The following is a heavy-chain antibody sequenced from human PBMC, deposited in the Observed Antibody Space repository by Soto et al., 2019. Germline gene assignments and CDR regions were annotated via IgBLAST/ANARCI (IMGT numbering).Heavy chain of an antibody. D-gene: IGHD3-16*01. CDR2: ILISYEP. CDR3: ARLLGGSYNFYHHSASDF. CDR1: GVNSNNFD. J-gene: IGHJ6*02. Sequence: GLLGASSAASGVNSNNFDVSWVLKAPGEGLEWLGVILISYEPYEADSVKGRFTVSRDTSKNTVYLEMNSLRAEYTAVYYCARLLGGSYNFYHHSASDFWGQRATVTSP. V-gene: IGHV3-53*01.